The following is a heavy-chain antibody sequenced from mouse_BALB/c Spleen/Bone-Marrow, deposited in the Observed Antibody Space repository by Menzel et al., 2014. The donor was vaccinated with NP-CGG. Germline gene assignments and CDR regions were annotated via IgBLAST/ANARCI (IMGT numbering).Heavy chain of an antibody. J-gene: IGHJ4*01. V-gene: IGHV1S127*01. CDR2: IDPSTSET. CDR1: DYTFTTYW. Sequence: QVQLQQSGLDFVRPGSSVKMSCKASDYTFTTYWMHWVKQRPGQGLEWIGMIDPSTSETRLNQKFKDKATLIVDKSSNTACMQLSSLTSDDSAVYYCARRTLAMDFCGEATSVKVSS. CDR3: ARRTLAMDF.